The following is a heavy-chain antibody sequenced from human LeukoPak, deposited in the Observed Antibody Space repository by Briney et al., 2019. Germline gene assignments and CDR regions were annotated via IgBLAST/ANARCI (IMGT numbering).Heavy chain of an antibody. Sequence: GGSLRLSCAASGFTFSSYSMNWVRQAPGKGLEWVSSISSSSSYIYYADSVKGRFTISRDNAKNSLYLQMNSLKTEDTAVYYCTTDLGIVVVPAAIFDAFDIWGQGTMVTVSS. CDR1: GFTFSSYS. J-gene: IGHJ3*02. D-gene: IGHD2-2*02. CDR3: TTDLGIVVVPAAIFDAFDI. CDR2: ISSSSSYI. V-gene: IGHV3-21*03.